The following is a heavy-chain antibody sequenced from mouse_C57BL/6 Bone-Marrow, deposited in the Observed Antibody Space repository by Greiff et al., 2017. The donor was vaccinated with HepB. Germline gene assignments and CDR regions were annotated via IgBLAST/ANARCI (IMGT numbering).Heavy chain of an antibody. CDR3: ARGVWYHAMDY. Sequence: DVKLVESGGGLVKPGGSLKLSCAASGFTFSSYAMSWVRQTPEKRLEWVATISDGGSYTYYPDNVKGRFTISRDNAKNNLYLQMSHLKSEDTAMYYCARGVWYHAMDYWGQGTSVTVSS. CDR1: GFTFSSYA. CDR2: ISDGGSYT. D-gene: IGHD2-10*02. V-gene: IGHV5-4*03. J-gene: IGHJ4*01.